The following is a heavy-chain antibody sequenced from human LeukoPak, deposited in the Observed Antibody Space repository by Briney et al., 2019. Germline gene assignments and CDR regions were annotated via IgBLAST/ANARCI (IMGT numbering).Heavy chain of an antibody. D-gene: IGHD6-19*01. J-gene: IGHJ4*02. CDR3: ARGRQQWLVRGGFDY. CDR1: GYTFSGYY. Sequence: ASVKVSCRASGYTFSGYYMHWVRQAPGQGLEWMGIINPSGGSTSYAQKFQGRVTMTRDMSTSTVYMELSSLRSEDTAVYYCARGRQQWLVRGGFDYWGQGTLVTVSS. CDR2: INPSGGST. V-gene: IGHV1-46*01.